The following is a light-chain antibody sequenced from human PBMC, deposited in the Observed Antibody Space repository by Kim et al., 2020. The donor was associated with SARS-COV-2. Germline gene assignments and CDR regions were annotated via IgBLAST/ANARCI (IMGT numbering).Light chain of an antibody. V-gene: IGLV7-43*01. CDR3: LLYYGGTVV. Sequence: PGGTVTLTCASSTGAVTSGYYPNWFQQKPGQAPRALIYSTNNKYSWTPARFSGSLLGGKAALTLSAVQPEDEADYYCLLYYGGTVVFGGGTKLTVL. CDR1: TGAVTSGYY. J-gene: IGLJ2*01. CDR2: STN.